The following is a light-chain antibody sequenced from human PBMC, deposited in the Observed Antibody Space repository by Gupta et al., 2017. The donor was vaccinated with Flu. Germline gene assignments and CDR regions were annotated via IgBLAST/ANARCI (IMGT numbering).Light chain of an antibody. CDR2: DDS. CDR1: NIGSKS. V-gene: IGLV3-21*02. CDR3: QVWDSSSDHVV. J-gene: IGLJ2*01. Sequence: SDVLTQPPSVSVAPGQTARITWGGDNIGSKSVHWYQQKPGQAPVLLVYDDSARPSGIPERFSGSNSGNTATLTISRVEAGDEADYYCQVWDSSSDHVVFGGGPKLTVL.